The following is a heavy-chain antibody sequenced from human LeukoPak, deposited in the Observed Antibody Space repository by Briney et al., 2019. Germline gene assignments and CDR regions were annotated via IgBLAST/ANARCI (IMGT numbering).Heavy chain of an antibody. J-gene: IGHJ4*02. CDR2: IYYSGST. D-gene: IGHD2-2*01. V-gene: IGHV4-39*01. Sequence: SETLSLTCTVSGGSISSSSYYWGWIRQPPGKGLEWIGSIYYSGSTYYNPSLKSRVTISVDTSKNQFSLKLSSVTAADTAVYYCARHGDLYCSSTSCYPTPTYYFDYWGQGTLVTVSS. CDR1: GGSISSSSYY. CDR3: ARHGDLYCSSTSCYPTPTYYFDY.